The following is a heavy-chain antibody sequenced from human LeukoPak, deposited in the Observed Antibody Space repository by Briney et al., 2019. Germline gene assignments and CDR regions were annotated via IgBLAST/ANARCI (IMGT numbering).Heavy chain of an antibody. CDR3: ARLGGSAWHLDY. V-gene: IGHV4-59*12. D-gene: IGHD6-19*01. Sequence: PSETLSLTCTVSGGSISSYYWSWIRQPPGKGLEWIGSIYYSGSTYYNPSLKSRVTISVDTSKNQFSLKLSSVTAADTAVYYCARLGGSAWHLDYWGQGILVTVSS. CDR2: IYYSGST. CDR1: GGSISSYY. J-gene: IGHJ4*02.